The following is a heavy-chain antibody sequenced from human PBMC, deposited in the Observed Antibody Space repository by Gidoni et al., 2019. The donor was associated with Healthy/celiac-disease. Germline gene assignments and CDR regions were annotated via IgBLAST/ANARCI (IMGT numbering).Heavy chain of an antibody. D-gene: IGHD3-10*01. CDR2: INHSGST. CDR1: GGSFSGYY. Sequence: QVQLQQWGAGLLKPSETLSLTCAVYGGSFSGYYWSWIRQPPGKGLEWIGEINHSGSTNYNPSLKSRVTISVDTSKNQFSLKLSSVTAADTAVYYCVYYYGSGSENWGQGTLVTVSS. V-gene: IGHV4-34*01. J-gene: IGHJ4*02. CDR3: VYYYGSGSEN.